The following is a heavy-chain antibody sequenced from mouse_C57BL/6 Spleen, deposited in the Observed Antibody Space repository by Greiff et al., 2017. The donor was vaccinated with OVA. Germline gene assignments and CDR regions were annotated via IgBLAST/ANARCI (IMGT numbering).Heavy chain of an antibody. CDR1: GYTFTSYW. V-gene: IGHV1-52*01. Sequence: QVHVKQPGAELVRPGSSVKLSCKASGYTFTSYWMHWVKQRPIQGLEWIGNIDPSDSDTHYNQKFKDKATLTVDKSSSTAYMQLSSLTSEDSAVYYCARDYDRYFDYWGQGTTLTVSS. CDR3: ARDYDRYFDY. D-gene: IGHD2-4*01. J-gene: IGHJ2*01. CDR2: IDPSDSDT.